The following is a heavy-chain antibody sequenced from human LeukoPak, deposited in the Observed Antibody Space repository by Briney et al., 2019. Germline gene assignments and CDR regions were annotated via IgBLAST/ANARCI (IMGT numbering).Heavy chain of an antibody. D-gene: IGHD5-12*01. CDR3: ARTLSGYGYYYYMDV. V-gene: IGHV4-39*07. Sequence: PSETLSLTCTVSGGSISSSSYYWGWIRQPPGKGLEWIGSIYYSGSTYYNPSLKSRVTISVDTSKNQFSLKLSSVTAADTAVYYCARTLSGYGYYYYMDVWGKGTTVTISS. J-gene: IGHJ6*03. CDR1: GGSISSSSYY. CDR2: IYYSGST.